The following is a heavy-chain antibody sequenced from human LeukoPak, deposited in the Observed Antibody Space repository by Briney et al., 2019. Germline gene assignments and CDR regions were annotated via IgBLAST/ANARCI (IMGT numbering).Heavy chain of an antibody. CDR1: GFTFGNYW. J-gene: IGHJ4*02. Sequence: GGSLRLSCAASGFTFGNYWMHWVRQAPGKGLVWVSRIDTDGSSTSDADSVRGRVTISRDNAKNTVYLRMNSLGADDTAVYYCARAGYCSGGSCYFDYWGQGTQVIVSS. D-gene: IGHD2-15*01. CDR2: IDTDGSST. CDR3: ARAGYCSGGSCYFDY. V-gene: IGHV3-74*01.